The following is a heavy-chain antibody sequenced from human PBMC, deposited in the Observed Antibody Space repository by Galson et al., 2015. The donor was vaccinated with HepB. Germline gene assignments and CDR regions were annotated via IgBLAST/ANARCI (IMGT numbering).Heavy chain of an antibody. J-gene: IGHJ4*02. D-gene: IGHD3-16*02. CDR1: GYNFTSYA. CDR3: ARGRSMITFVGVIVGDYFDY. Sequence: SVKVSCKASGYNFTSYALNWVRQAHGQGLEWMGWINTNTGNPTYAQGFTGRFVFSLDTSVSTAYLQISSLKAEDTAVYYCARGRSMITFVGVIVGDYFDYWGQGTLVTVSS. V-gene: IGHV7-4-1*02. CDR2: INTNTGNP.